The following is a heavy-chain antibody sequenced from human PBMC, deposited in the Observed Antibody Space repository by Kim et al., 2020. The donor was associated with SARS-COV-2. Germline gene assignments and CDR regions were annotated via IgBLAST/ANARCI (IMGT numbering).Heavy chain of an antibody. CDR3: ARRGDYGEYFQH. Sequence: SYEQKFKSRVTMTRDTSTSTVYMELSSLGSEDTAVYYCARRGDYGEYFQHWGQGTLVTVSS. J-gene: IGHJ1*01. D-gene: IGHD4-17*01. V-gene: IGHV1-46*01.